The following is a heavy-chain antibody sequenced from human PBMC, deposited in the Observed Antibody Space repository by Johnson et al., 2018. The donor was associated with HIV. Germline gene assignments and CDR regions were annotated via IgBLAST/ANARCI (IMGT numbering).Heavy chain of an antibody. CDR3: ARGTACGGDGYSSAFYV. J-gene: IGHJ3*01. D-gene: IGHD2-21*02. CDR1: GFTFSSYA. V-gene: IGHV3-64*01. CDR2: ISSNGGST. Sequence: VQLVESGGGLVQPGGSLRLSCAASGFTFSSYAMHWVRQAPGKGLEYVSAISSNGGSTYYANSVKGRFTISRDNCKNTLYLQMGSLRAEEMAVDYCARGTACGGDGYSSAFYVWSQGTMVIVAS.